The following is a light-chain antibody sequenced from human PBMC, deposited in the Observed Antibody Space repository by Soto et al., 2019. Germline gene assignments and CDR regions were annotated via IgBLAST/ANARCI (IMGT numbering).Light chain of an antibody. CDR2: DAS. CDR3: QQRISWPIT. CDR1: QGLYNY. Sequence: EIVLTQSPATLSLSPGERATLSCRASQGLYNYLAWYQQKPGQTPRLLIYDASTRATGIPARFSGDWSGTYFTLTIDTLEPEDFAVYYCQQRISWPITFGQGTRLEIK. V-gene: IGKV3-11*01. J-gene: IGKJ5*01.